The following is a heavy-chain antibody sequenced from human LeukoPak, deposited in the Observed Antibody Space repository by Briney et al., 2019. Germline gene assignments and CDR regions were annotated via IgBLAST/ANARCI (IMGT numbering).Heavy chain of an antibody. CDR2: VYAGGNT. Sequence: PSETLSLTCTVSGGSITNYYWSWIRQPAGKGLEWIARVYAGGNTDHNPSLKSRVTMSVDSSKNQFSLRLSSVTAADTAVYYCARTSGWYFDYWGQGTLVTDSS. D-gene: IGHD6-19*01. J-gene: IGHJ4*02. CDR1: GGSITNYY. V-gene: IGHV4-4*07. CDR3: ARTSGWYFDY.